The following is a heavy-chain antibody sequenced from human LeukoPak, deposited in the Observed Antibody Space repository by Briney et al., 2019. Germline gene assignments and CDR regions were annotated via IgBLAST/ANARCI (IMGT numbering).Heavy chain of an antibody. CDR1: GFSFSGHW. D-gene: IGHD7-27*01. CDR3: ASSLGY. Sequence: GGSLRLSCAASGFSFSGHWMTWVRQAPGKGLEWVANIKQDGSEKYYVDSVKGRFTISRDNAKNSLYLQMNSLRAEDTAVYYCASSLGYWGQGTLVTVSS. J-gene: IGHJ4*02. CDR2: IKQDGSEK. V-gene: IGHV3-7*01.